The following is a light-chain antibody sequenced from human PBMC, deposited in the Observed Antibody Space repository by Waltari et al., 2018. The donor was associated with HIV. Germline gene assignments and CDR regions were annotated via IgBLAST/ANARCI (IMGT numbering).Light chain of an antibody. J-gene: IGLJ2*01. V-gene: IGLV2-14*01. Sequence: QSALTQPAPVPGSPGQPTTISGPGTTGTFGAYAFSSWYHQQSGKSPRLLIFEVFNRPSGISNRFSGSKSGNTASLTISGLRSEDEADYYCSSFARSGTLLFGGGTRVTVL. CDR3: SSFARSGTLL. CDR2: EVF. CDR1: TGTFGAYAF.